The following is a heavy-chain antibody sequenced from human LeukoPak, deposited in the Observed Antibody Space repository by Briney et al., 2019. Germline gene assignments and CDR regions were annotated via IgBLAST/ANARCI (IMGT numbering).Heavy chain of an antibody. V-gene: IGHV4-59*01. Sequence: PSETLSLTCTVSGGSISSYYWSWIRQPPGKGPEWIGYIYYSGSTNYNPSLKSRVTISVDTSKNQFSLKLSSVTAADTAVYYCARGSYDIYAFDIWGQGTMVTVSS. CDR3: ARGSYDIYAFDI. J-gene: IGHJ3*02. D-gene: IGHD3/OR15-3a*01. CDR2: IYYSGST. CDR1: GGSISSYY.